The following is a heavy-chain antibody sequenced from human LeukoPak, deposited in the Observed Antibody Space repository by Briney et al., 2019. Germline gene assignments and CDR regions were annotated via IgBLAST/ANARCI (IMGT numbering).Heavy chain of an antibody. CDR1: GYTFTSYD. D-gene: IGHD3-10*01. CDR2: MNPNSGNT. J-gene: IGHJ4*02. Sequence: ASVKVSCKASGYTFTSYDINWVRQATGQGLEWMGWMNPNSGNTGYAQKFQGRVTMTRNTSISTAYKELSSLRSEDTAVYYCARVVYYYGSGSYYRGIDYWGQGTLVTVSS. CDR3: ARVVYYYGSGSYYRGIDY. V-gene: IGHV1-8*01.